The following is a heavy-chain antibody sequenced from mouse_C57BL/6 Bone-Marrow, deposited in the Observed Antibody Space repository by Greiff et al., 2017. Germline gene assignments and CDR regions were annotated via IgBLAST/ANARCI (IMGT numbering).Heavy chain of an antibody. V-gene: IGHV1-64*01. CDR2: IHPNSGST. J-gene: IGHJ4*01. Sequence: VQLQQPGAELVKPGASVQLSCKASGYTFTSYWMHWVKQRPGQGLEWIGMIHPNSGSTNYNEKFKSKATLTVDKSSSTAYMQLSSLTSEDSAVYYCARWGLRRAMDYWGQGTSVTVSS. CDR3: ARWGLRRAMDY. D-gene: IGHD2-4*01. CDR1: GYTFTSYW.